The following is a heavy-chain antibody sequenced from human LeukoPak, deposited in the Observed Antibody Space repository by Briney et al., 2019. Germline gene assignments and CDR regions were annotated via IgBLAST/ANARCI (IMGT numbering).Heavy chain of an antibody. D-gene: IGHD3-9*01. CDR1: VGTFSSYA. CDR3: PSDFDWLLSGNWFDP. V-gene: IGHV1-69*05. Sequence: ASVKVSCTASVGTFSSYAISCVRQAPGQGVEWVGGIIPIFGTANYAHKFQGRFAITTNESTSTAYIELTRLPPGARPVYYWPSDFDWLLSGNWFDPWGQGTLVTVSS. CDR2: IIPIFGTA. J-gene: IGHJ5*02.